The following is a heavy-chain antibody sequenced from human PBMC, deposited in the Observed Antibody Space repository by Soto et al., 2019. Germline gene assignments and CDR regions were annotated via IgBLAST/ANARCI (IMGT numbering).Heavy chain of an antibody. J-gene: IGHJ3*02. CDR2: IYSTGST. CDR1: GEYIVGSY. D-gene: IGHD3-9*01. Sequence: SETMSISCSVSGEYIVGSYWCWIRQPPGKGMEWIGYIYSTGSTVYNPSLKSRVTISVDTSRNHFSLKLRSVTAADTAVYYCARQTDDILTGTKALDIWGQGTVIT. CDR3: ARQTDDILTGTKALDI. V-gene: IGHV4-59*01.